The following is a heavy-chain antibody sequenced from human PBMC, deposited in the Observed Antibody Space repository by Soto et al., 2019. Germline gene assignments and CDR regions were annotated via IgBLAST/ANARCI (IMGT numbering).Heavy chain of an antibody. Sequence: GESLKISCAASGFTFSSYSMNWVRQAPGKGLEWVSYISSSSSTIYYADSVKGRFTISRDNAKNSLYLQMNSLRDEDTAVYYCASVHGDAFDIWGQGTMVTVSS. CDR1: GFTFSSYS. V-gene: IGHV3-48*02. CDR2: ISSSSSTI. D-gene: IGHD1-1*01. J-gene: IGHJ3*02. CDR3: ASVHGDAFDI.